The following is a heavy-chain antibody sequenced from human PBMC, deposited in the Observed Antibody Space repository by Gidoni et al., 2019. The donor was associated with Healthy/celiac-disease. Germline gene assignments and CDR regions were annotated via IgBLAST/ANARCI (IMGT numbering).Heavy chain of an antibody. V-gene: IGHV3-21*01. CDR2: ISSSSSYI. J-gene: IGHJ3*02. CDR1: GFTFSSYS. Sequence: EVQLVESGGGLVKPGGSLRLSCAASGFTFSSYSMNWVRQAPGKGLEWVSSISSSSSYIYYADSVKGRFTISRDNAKNSLYLQMNSLRAEDTAVYYCARDYSSGWSRVGAFDIWGQGTMVTVSS. CDR3: ARDYSSGWSRVGAFDI. D-gene: IGHD6-19*01.